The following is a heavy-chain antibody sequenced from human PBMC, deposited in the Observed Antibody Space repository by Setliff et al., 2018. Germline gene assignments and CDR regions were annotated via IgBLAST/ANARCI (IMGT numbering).Heavy chain of an antibody. CDR2: IYYRGDT. CDR1: GASLNSGTYY. V-gene: IGHV4-39*01. D-gene: IGHD1-1*01. CDR3: ARTGTYRYFDY. J-gene: IGHJ4*02. Sequence: SETLSLTCTLSGASLNSGTYYWGWIRQPPGKGLEWIGRIYYRGDTYYNASLKGRLTISVDTAQNQFSLRLTSVTAADTAIYYCARTGTYRYFDYWGQGALVTVSS.